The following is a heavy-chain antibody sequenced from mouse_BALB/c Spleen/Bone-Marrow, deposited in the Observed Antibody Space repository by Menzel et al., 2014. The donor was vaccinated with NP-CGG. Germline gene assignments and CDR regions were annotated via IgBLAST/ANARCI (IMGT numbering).Heavy chain of an antibody. Sequence: EVTLMESGAELVKPGAPVKLSCTASGFNIKDTYMHWVKQRPEQGLEWIGRIDPANGNTKYDPKFQGKATITADTSSNTAYLQLSSLTSEDTAVYYCAGDGAYWGQGTLVTVSA. J-gene: IGHJ3*01. CDR3: AGDGAY. CDR2: IDPANGNT. V-gene: IGHV14-3*02. CDR1: GFNIKDTY. D-gene: IGHD3-3*01.